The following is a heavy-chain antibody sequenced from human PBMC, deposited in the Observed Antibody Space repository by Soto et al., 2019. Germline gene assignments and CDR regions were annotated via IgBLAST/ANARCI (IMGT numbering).Heavy chain of an antibody. CDR3: ARDSGSSGLFDY. CDR2: ISGSGGST. D-gene: IGHD5-12*01. CDR1: GFTFSNYA. J-gene: IGHJ4*02. V-gene: IGHV3-23*01. Sequence: EVQLLESGGGLVQPGGSLRLSCAVSGFTFSNYAMSWVRQAPGKGLEWGSVISGSGGSTFYADSVKGRFTISRDNSKKTLHLQMNSLRAEDTAVYYCARDSGSSGLFDYWVQGTLVAVSS.